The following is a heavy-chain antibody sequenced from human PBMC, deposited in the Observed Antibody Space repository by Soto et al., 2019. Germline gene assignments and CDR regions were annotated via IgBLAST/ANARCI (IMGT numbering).Heavy chain of an antibody. CDR3: AIVPAYSTRWSSDPWFDP. D-gene: IGHD6-13*01. V-gene: IGHV1-18*01. CDR2: INPYNGNT. Sequence: QVLLVQSGAAVKTPGASVKISCQASGYTFTNYGITWVRQTPGQGFEWMAWINPYNGNTNYAQNLQGRVTMTTDTSTSTVYMELRSLRSDDTAVYYCAIVPAYSTRWSSDPWFDPLGQGTLVTVSS. J-gene: IGHJ5*02. CDR1: GYTFTNYG.